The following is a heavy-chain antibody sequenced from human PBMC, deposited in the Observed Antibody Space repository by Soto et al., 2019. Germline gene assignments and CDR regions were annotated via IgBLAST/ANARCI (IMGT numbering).Heavy chain of an antibody. J-gene: IGHJ3*02. D-gene: IGHD2-2*01. CDR3: ARDPRPRSVGADAFDI. CDR2: INPSGGST. Sequence: QVQLVQSGAEVKKPGASVKVSCKASGYTFTSYYMHWVRQAPGQGLEWMGIINPSGGSTSYAQKFQGRVTMTRDTSTSTVYMELSSLRSEDTAVYYCARDPRPRSVGADAFDIWGQGTMVTVSS. CDR1: GYTFTSYY. V-gene: IGHV1-46*01.